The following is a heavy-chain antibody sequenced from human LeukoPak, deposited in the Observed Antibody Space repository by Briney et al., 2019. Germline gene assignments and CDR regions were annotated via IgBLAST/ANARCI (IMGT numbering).Heavy chain of an antibody. V-gene: IGHV1-2*02. Sequence: ASVKVSCKASGYTSTGYYIHWVRQAPGQGLEWMGWINGNSGGTKYAPTFQGRVTMTRDTSISTAYMELNSLRSDDTAVYFCARGPGQLLGFEYWGQGTLVTVSS. CDR3: ARGPGQLLGFEY. J-gene: IGHJ4*02. D-gene: IGHD2-21*02. CDR1: GYTSTGYY. CDR2: INGNSGGT.